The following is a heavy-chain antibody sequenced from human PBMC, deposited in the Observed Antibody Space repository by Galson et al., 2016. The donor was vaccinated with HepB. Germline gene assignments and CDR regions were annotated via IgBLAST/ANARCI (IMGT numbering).Heavy chain of an antibody. CDR1: GGSVSSGSYY. D-gene: IGHD5-18*01. V-gene: IGHV4-61*01. Sequence: ETLSLTCTVSGGSVSSGSYYWSWIRQPPGKGLEWIGNIYYSGSTNYNPSLKSRVTISVDTSKNQFSLKLSSVTAADTAVYYCARRSSYGGYWGQGTLVTVSS. CDR2: IYYSGST. CDR3: ARRSSYGGY. J-gene: IGHJ4*02.